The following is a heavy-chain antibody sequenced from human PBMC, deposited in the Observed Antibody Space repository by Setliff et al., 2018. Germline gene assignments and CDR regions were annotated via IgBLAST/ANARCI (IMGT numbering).Heavy chain of an antibody. V-gene: IGHV3-21*01. J-gene: IGHJ5*02. D-gene: IGHD3-10*01. CDR3: VRDLGVNFGELIA. CDR1: GFTFRTYN. Sequence: GALRLSCTASGFTFRTYNMNWVRQAPGKGLEWVSSISSSSDYIYYADSVRGRFTISRDNVKNSLFLQMNSLRAEDTAVYYCVRDLGVNFGELIAWGQGTLVTVSS. CDR2: ISSSSDYI.